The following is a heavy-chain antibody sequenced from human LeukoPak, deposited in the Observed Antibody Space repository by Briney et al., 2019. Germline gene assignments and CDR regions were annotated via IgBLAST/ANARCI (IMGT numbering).Heavy chain of an antibody. D-gene: IGHD6-13*01. Sequence: ASVKVSCKASGYTFTSYDINWVRQAAGQGLEWMGWMNPNSGNTGYAQKFQGRVTMTRNTSISTAYMELSSLRSEDTAVYYCASSGYSSSWCTSPLGYYGMDVWGQGTTVTVSS. CDR3: ASSGYSSSWCTSPLGYYGMDV. CDR2: MNPNSGNT. J-gene: IGHJ6*02. CDR1: GYTFTSYD. V-gene: IGHV1-8*01.